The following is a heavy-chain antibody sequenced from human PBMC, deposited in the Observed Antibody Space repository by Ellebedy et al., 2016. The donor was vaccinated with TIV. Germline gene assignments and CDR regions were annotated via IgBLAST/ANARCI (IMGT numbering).Heavy chain of an antibody. D-gene: IGHD1-1*01. Sequence: GESLKISCAASGFTFSSYAMHWVRQAPGKGLEYVSAISSNGGSTYYADSVKGRFTISRDNSKNTLYLQMGSLRAEDTAIYFCARAGQSATGTGWFPGVWGQGTLVTVSS. CDR2: ISSNGGST. J-gene: IGHJ4*02. CDR3: ARAGQSATGTGWFPGV. CDR1: GFTFSSYA. V-gene: IGHV3-64*02.